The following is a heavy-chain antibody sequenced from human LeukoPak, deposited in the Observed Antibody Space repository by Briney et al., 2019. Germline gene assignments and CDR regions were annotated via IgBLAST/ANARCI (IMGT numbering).Heavy chain of an antibody. CDR2: ITGRDGSS. J-gene: IGHJ4*02. CDR3: AKWGDYDILTGYYVPDY. CDR1: GFTFTNYA. Sequence: PGTSLRLSCVASGFTFTNYAMSWVRQAPGKGLEWVSAITGRDGSSYYADSVKGRFTIPRDNSKNTLYLQVNSLRAEDTAVYYCAKWGDYDILTGYYVPDYWGQGTLVTVSS. V-gene: IGHV3-23*01. D-gene: IGHD3-9*01.